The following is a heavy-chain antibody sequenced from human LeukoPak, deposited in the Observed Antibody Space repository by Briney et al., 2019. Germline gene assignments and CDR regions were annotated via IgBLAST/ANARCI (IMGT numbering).Heavy chain of an antibody. D-gene: IGHD2-21*02. CDR1: GFTIYYYA. CDR2: ISWNSGSI. V-gene: IGHV3-9*03. CDR3: AKDNIAYCGGDCSGWFDP. J-gene: IGHJ5*02. Sequence: GGSLRLSCAASGFTIYYYAIHWVRQAPGKSLEWVSGISWNSGSIGYADSVKGRFTISRDNAMNPLYLQMNSLRAEDMALYYCAKDNIAYCGGDCSGWFDPWGNGALVTVSS.